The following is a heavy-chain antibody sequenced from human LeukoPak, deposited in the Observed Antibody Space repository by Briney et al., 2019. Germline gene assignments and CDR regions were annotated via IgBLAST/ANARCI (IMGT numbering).Heavy chain of an antibody. V-gene: IGHV3-21*01. J-gene: IGHJ3*02. CDR1: GFTFSSYS. Sequence: GGSLRLSCAGSGFTFSSYSMNWVRQAPGKGLGWVSSISSSSSYIYYADSVKGRFTISRDNAKNSLYLQMNSLRAEDTAVYYCARVAYGAQAFDIWGQGTMVTVSS. D-gene: IGHD4-17*01. CDR3: ARVAYGAQAFDI. CDR2: ISSSSSYI.